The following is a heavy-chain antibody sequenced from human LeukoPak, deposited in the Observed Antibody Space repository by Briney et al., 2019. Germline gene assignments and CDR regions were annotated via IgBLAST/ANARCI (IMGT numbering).Heavy chain of an antibody. CDR3: ARENWNYGEDF. CDR1: GGSISSCY. V-gene: IGHV4-4*07. D-gene: IGHD1-7*01. CDR2: VHSSRGS. Sequence: SETLSLTCTVSGGSISSCYWSWIRQPAGKGLEWIGRVHSSRGSNYNPSLKSRVTMSVDTSKNQVSLKLIAVTAADSAVYYCARENWNYGEDFWGQGALVTVSS. J-gene: IGHJ4*02.